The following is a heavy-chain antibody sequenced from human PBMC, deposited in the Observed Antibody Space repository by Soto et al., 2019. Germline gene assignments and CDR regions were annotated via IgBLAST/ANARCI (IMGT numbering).Heavy chain of an antibody. CDR2: IWHDGRNK. V-gene: IGHV3-33*01. CDR3: ARGQGGYYNWFDT. J-gene: IGHJ5*02. CDR1: GFTFSSYG. D-gene: IGHD1-1*01. Sequence: QVQWVESGGGVVQPGRSLRLSCAASGFTFSSYGMHCVRQAPGKGLEWVAVIWHDGRNKYYADSVKGRFTTSRDNSKNTLYLQMDSLRAEDTSVYYCARGQGGYYNWFDTWGQGTLVTVSS.